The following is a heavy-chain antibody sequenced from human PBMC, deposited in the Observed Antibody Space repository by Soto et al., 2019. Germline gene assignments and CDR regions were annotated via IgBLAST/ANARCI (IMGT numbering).Heavy chain of an antibody. V-gene: IGHV1-18*01. CDR3: AREARYCSGGSCYSGNWFDP. J-gene: IGHJ5*02. CDR1: GYTFTSYG. Sequence: ASVKVSCKASGYTFTSYGISWVRQAPGQGLEWMGWISAYNGNTNYAQKLQGRVTMTTDTSTSTAYMELRSLRSDDTAVYYCAREARYCSGGSCYSGNWFDPWGQGTLVTSPQ. CDR2: ISAYNGNT. D-gene: IGHD2-15*01.